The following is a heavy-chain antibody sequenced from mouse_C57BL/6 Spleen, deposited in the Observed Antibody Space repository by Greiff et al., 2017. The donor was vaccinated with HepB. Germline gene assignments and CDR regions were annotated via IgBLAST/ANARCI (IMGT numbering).Heavy chain of an antibody. Sequence: EVQRVESGGGLVKPGGSLKLSCAASGFTFSSYAMSWVRQTPEKRLEWVATISDGGSYTYYPDNVKGRFTISRDNAKNNLYLQMSHLKSEDTAMYYCARGDEGYYAMDYWGQGTSVTVSS. CDR3: ARGDEGYYAMDY. CDR2: ISDGGSYT. J-gene: IGHJ4*01. CDR1: GFTFSSYA. V-gene: IGHV5-4*01. D-gene: IGHD3-3*01.